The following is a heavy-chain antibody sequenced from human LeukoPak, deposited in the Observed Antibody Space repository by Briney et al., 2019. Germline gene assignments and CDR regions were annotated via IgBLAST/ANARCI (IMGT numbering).Heavy chain of an antibody. D-gene: IGHD3-22*01. CDR3: ARDDLIEAPFDF. CDR2: IDYDSSHI. Sequence: PGGSLRLSCAASGFTFCNSAMNWVRQVPGKGLEWVSSIDYDSSHIYYAASVRGRFTISRDNARNSVYLQMNSLRGDDTAVYYCARDDLIEAPFDFWGQGTLVTVSS. CDR1: GFTFCNSA. J-gene: IGHJ4*02. V-gene: IGHV3-21*01.